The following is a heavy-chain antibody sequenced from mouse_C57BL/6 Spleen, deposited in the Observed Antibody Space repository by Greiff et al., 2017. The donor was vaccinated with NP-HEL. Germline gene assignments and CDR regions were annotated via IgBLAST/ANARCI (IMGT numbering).Heavy chain of an antibody. V-gene: IGHV5-9-1*02. CDR3: TRVDYYGNYFDY. D-gene: IGHD1-1*01. J-gene: IGHJ2*01. CDR1: GFTFSSYA. CDR2: ISSGGDYI. Sequence: EVKLVESGEGLVKPGGSLKLSCAASGFTFSSYAMSWVRQTPEKRLEWVAYISSGGDYIYYADTVKGRFTISRDNARNTLYLQMSSLKSEDTAMYYWTRVDYYGNYFDYWGQGTTLTVSS.